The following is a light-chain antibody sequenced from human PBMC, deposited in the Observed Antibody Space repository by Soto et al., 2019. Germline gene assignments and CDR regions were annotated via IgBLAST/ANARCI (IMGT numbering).Light chain of an antibody. Sequence: QSVLTHPASVSGSPVQSITISCTGTSGEVGGYNFVSWYQHHPGTPPKLLIYEVIHRPSGVSNRFSGSKSAITAPLTISGLQVEDEADYFCTSYSSTATREVFGTGTKVT. V-gene: IGLV2-14*01. CDR3: TSYSSTATREV. J-gene: IGLJ1*01. CDR2: EVI. CDR1: SGEVGGYNF.